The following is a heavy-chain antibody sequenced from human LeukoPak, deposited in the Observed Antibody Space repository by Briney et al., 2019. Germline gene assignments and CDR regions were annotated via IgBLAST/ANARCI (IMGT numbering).Heavy chain of an antibody. V-gene: IGHV3-11*01. CDR2: ITNSGYTM. CDR1: GFTFDDYF. Sequence: SGGSLRLSCAAAGFTFDDYFMGWVRPAPGKGLEWVSYITNSGYTMYYADSVRGRFTISKDNAKNSLYLHMSGLRAEDTAVYYCARSRARIAAAVYYFDYWGQGTPVTVSS. CDR3: ARSRARIAAAVYYFDY. D-gene: IGHD6-13*01. J-gene: IGHJ4*02.